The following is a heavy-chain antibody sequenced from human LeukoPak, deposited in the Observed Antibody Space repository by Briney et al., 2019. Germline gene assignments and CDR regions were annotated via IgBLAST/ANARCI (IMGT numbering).Heavy chain of an antibody. J-gene: IGHJ4*02. CDR2: MNPNSGNT. CDR3: ARSSGYSGYFDY. V-gene: IGHV1-8*03. CDR1: GYTFTSYD. D-gene: IGHD3-22*01. Sequence: ASVKVSCKASGYTFTSYDINWVRHATGQGLEWMGWMNPNSGNTGYAQKFQGRVTITRNTSISTAYMELSSLRSEDTAVYYCARSSGYSGYFDYWGQGTLVTVSS.